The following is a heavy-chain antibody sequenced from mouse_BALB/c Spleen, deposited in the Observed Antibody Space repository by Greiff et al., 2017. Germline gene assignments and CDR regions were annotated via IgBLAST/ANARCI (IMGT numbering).Heavy chain of an antibody. CDR1: GFTFSSYA. V-gene: IGHV5-6-5*01. J-gene: IGHJ1*01. D-gene: IGHD2-2*01. CDR3: ARGDGYDWYFDV. CDR2: ISSGGST. Sequence: EVKLVESGGGLVKPGGSLKLSCAASGFTFSSYAMSWVRQTPEKRLEWVASISSGGSTYYPDSVKGRFTISRDNARNILYLQMSSLRSEDTAMYYCARGDGYDWYFDVWGAGTTVTVSS.